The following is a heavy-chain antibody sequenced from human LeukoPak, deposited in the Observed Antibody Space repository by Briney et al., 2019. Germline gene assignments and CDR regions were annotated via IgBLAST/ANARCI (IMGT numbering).Heavy chain of an antibody. CDR1: GGSISSYY. Sequence: SETLSLTCTVSGGSISSYYWSWIRQPPGKGLEWIGYIYYSGSTNYNPSLKSRVTISVDTSKNQFSLKLSSVTATDTAVYYCARLAGTYYYDSSGYSPIIYFDYWGQGTLVTVSS. V-gene: IGHV4-59*08. CDR3: ARLAGTYYYDSSGYSPIIYFDY. D-gene: IGHD3-22*01. J-gene: IGHJ4*02. CDR2: IYYSGST.